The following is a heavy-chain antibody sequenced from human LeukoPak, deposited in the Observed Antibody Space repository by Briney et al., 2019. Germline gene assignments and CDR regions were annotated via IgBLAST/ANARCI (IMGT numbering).Heavy chain of an antibody. D-gene: IGHD1-14*01. V-gene: IGHV3-23*01. CDR1: GFTFSSYA. CDR3: AKEYSVRNQFDY. J-gene: IGHJ4*02. Sequence: GGSLRLSCAASGFTFSSYAMSWVRQAPGKWREWVSSISAGGGNTYYADSVKGRFTISRDNSKNPLFREMNSRRAEDTAVYYCAKEYSVRNQFDYWGQGTLVAVSS. CDR2: ISAGGGNT.